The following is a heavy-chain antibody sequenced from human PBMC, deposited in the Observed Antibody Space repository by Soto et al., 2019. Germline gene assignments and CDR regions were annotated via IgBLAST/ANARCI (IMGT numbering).Heavy chain of an antibody. CDR2: IWYDGRNK. Sequence: QVQLVESGGGVVQPGRSLRLSCAASGFTFSSYGMHWVRQAPGKGLEWVAVIWYDGRNKYYAESVKGRFTISRDNSKNTLYLQMNSLRAEDTAVYYCARDGHYINRFDYWGQVTLVTVAS. J-gene: IGHJ4*02. V-gene: IGHV3-33*01. D-gene: IGHD4-4*01. CDR3: ARDGHYINRFDY. CDR1: GFTFSSYG.